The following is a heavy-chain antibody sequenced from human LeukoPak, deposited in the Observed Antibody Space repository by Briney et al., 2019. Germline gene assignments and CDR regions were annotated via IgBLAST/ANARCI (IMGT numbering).Heavy chain of an antibody. CDR1: GYSISSGYY. J-gene: IGHJ1*01. CDR2: IYYSGST. D-gene: IGHD3-22*01. V-gene: IGHV4-38-2*02. Sequence: SETLSLTXTVSGYSISSGYYWGWFRQPPGKRLEWIGYIYYSGSTNYNPSLKSRVTISVDMSNNQFSLTLSSVTAADTALYFCARRRYYDSSGYLEWGQGTLVTVSS. CDR3: ARRRYYDSSGYLE.